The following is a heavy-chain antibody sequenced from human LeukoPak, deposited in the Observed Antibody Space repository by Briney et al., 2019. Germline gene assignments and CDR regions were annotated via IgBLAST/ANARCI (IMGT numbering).Heavy chain of an antibody. D-gene: IGHD6-25*01. CDR3: ARDIGSAINDY. CDR2: MAYDGRT. Sequence: PSQTLSLTCTVSGGSINRSTYYWAWIRQPPGKGLEWIANMAYDGRTHYKPSLKSRVTISLDPSKNQFSLKLSSVTAADTAIYYCARDIGSAINDYWGQGTLVTVSS. J-gene: IGHJ4*02. CDR1: GGSINRSTYY. V-gene: IGHV4-39*07.